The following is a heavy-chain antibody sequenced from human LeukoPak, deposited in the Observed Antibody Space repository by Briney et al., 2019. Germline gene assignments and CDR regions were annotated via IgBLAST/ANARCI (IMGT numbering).Heavy chain of an antibody. CDR2: IWYDGSNK. CDR3: AREGIAAAYNWFDP. CDR1: GFTFSSYG. Sequence: GGSLRLSCAASGFTFSSYGMHWDRQAPGKGLEWVAVIWYDGSNKYYAASVKGRFTISRDNSKNTLYLQMNSLRAEDTAVYYCAREGIAAAYNWFDPWGQGTLVTVSS. J-gene: IGHJ5*02. D-gene: IGHD6-13*01. V-gene: IGHV3-33*01.